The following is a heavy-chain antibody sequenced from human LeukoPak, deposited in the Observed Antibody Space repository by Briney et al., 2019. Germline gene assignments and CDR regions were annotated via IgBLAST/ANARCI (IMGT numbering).Heavy chain of an antibody. Sequence: GASVKVSCKASGGAFSSYTISWVRQAPGQGLEWMGRIIPIVGIANYAQKFQGRVTITADKSTSTAYMELSSLRSEDTAVYYCARDPPAVVTPNYYYGMDVWGQGTTVTVSS. V-gene: IGHV1-69*04. CDR3: ARDPPAVVTPNYYYGMDV. D-gene: IGHD4-23*01. CDR2: IIPIVGIA. CDR1: GGAFSSYT. J-gene: IGHJ6*02.